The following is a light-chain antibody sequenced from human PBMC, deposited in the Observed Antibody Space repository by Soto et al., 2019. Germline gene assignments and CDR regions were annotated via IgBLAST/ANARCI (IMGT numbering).Light chain of an antibody. CDR3: QQYHTPPLT. CDR1: QNVIHDSNSKNF. V-gene: IGKV4-1*01. Sequence: DIVLTQSPDSLAVSLGERATINCKSIQNVIHDSNSKNFLAWYQQKPGQPPKLLMYWASTRESGVPDRFSGSGSGTDFPLTISSLQAEDVAVYYCQQYHTPPLTFGGGTKVEIK. CDR2: WAS. J-gene: IGKJ4*01.